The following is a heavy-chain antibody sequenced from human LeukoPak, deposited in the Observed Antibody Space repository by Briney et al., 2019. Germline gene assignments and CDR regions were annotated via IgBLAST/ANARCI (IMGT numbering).Heavy chain of an antibody. D-gene: IGHD4-17*01. V-gene: IGHV1-69*01. J-gene: IGHJ5*02. CDR2: IIPIFGTA. Sequence: EASVKVSCKASGGTFSSYAISWVRQAPGQGLEWMGGIIPIFGTANYAQKFQGRVTITADESTSTAYMELSSLRSEDTAVYYCAGLHDYGDYGRTSNWFDPWGQGTLVTVSS. CDR3: AGLHDYGDYGRTSNWFDP. CDR1: GGTFSSYA.